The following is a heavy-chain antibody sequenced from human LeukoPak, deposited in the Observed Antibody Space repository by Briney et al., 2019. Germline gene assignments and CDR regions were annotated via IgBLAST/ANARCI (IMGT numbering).Heavy chain of an antibody. CDR2: INPSGGST. CDR1: GYTFTSYY. Sequence: ASVKVSCKASGYTFTSYYMHWVRQAPGQELEWMGIINPSGGSTSYAQKFQGRVTMTRDTSTSTVYMELSSLRSEDTAVYYCARDLGYCTNGVCYDLYYWGQGTLVTVSS. D-gene: IGHD2-8*01. J-gene: IGHJ4*02. CDR3: ARDLGYCTNGVCYDLYY. V-gene: IGHV1-46*01.